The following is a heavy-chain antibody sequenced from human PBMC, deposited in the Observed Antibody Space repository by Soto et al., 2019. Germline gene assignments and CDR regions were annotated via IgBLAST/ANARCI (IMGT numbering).Heavy chain of an antibody. CDR1: GFTFSDYY. CDR2: ISSSGSTI. D-gene: IGHD3-22*01. Sequence: KTGGSLRLSCAASGFTFSDYYMSWIRQAPGKGLEWVSYISSSGSTIYYADSVKGRFTISRDNAKNSLYLQMNSLRAEDTAVYYCAREGHYDSSGYYYGMDVWGQGTTVTVSS. V-gene: IGHV3-11*01. J-gene: IGHJ6*02. CDR3: AREGHYDSSGYYYGMDV.